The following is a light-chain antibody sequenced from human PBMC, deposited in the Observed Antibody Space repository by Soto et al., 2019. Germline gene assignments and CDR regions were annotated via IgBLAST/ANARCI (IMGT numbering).Light chain of an antibody. CDR2: GAS. CDR3: QHYNNWPPWT. J-gene: IGKJ1*01. V-gene: IGKV3-15*01. Sequence: EIVMTQSPATLSVSPGERATLSCRASQSVSNNLAWYQQKPGQPPRLLIYGASTRATGVAARFSGSRSGTEFTLTISSLQSEDFAVYYCQHYNNWPPWTFGQGTKVEIK. CDR1: QSVSNN.